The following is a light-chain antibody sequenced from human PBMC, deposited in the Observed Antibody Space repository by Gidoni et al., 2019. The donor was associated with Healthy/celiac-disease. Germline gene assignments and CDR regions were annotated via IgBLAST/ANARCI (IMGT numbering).Light chain of an antibody. J-gene: IGKJ5*01. CDR2: GAS. CDR3: QQYGSSPGIT. V-gene: IGKV3-20*01. Sequence: DIVLTQSPGTLSSSPGERATLSCRASQSVSSSYLAWYQQKPGQAPRLLIYGASSRATGIPDRFSGSGSGTDFTLTISRLEPEDFAVYYCQQYGSSPGITFGQGTRLEIK. CDR1: QSVSSSY.